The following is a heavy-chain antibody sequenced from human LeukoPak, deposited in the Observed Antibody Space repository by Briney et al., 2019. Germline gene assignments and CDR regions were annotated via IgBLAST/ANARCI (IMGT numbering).Heavy chain of an antibody. Sequence: PSETLSLTCTVSGGSISSSSYYWGWLRQPPGKGLEWIGSIYYSGSTYYNPSLKSRVTISVDTSKNQFSLELSSVTAADTAVYYCARQTFPNDSSGYYLDYWGQGTLVTVSS. J-gene: IGHJ4*02. D-gene: IGHD3-22*01. CDR2: IYYSGST. CDR3: ARQTFPNDSSGYYLDY. CDR1: GGSISSSSYY. V-gene: IGHV4-39*01.